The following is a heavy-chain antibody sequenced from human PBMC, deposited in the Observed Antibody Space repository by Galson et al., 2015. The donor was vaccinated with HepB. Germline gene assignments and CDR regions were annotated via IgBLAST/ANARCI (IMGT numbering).Heavy chain of an antibody. CDR2: TYYRSKWYN. CDR1: GDSVSSNSAA. D-gene: IGHD3-16*01. Sequence: CAISGDSVSSNSAAWNWIRQSPSRGLEWLGRTYYRSKWYNDYAVSVKSRITINPDTSKNQFSLRLNSVTPEDTAVYYCARVGAWVSPYYFDYWGQGTLVTVSS. CDR3: ARVGAWVSPYYFDY. V-gene: IGHV6-1*01. J-gene: IGHJ4*02.